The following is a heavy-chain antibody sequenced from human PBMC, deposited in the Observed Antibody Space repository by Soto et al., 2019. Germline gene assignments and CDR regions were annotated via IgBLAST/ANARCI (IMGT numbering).Heavy chain of an antibody. Sequence: SETLALTCAVSGGSISSSHWWSWVRQPPGKGLEWIGEIHHSGSTNYNPSLKSRVTISVDKSKNQFSLKLSSVTAADTAVYYCAREHYDGSLALDYWGQGTLVTVSS. V-gene: IGHV4-4*02. CDR3: AREHYDGSLALDY. CDR2: IHHSGST. CDR1: GGSISSSHW. D-gene: IGHD3-22*01. J-gene: IGHJ4*02.